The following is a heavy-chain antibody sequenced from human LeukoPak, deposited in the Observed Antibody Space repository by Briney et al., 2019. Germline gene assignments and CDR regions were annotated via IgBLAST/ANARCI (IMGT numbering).Heavy chain of an antibody. Sequence: GGSLRLSCEVSGFTFSTYWMTWVRQAPGKGLEWVATIKQDGSDEYYVDSVKGRFTISRDNAKNSLYLQMDGLRAEDTAVYHCARKLYYYGTSPAGWFGPWGQGTLVTVSS. V-gene: IGHV3-7*01. D-gene: IGHD3-22*01. CDR3: ARKLYYYGTSPAGWFGP. CDR1: GFTFSTYW. CDR2: IKQDGSDE. J-gene: IGHJ5*02.